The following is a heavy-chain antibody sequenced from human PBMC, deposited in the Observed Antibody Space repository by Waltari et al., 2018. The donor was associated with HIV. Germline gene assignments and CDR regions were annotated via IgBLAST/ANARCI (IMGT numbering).Heavy chain of an antibody. J-gene: IGHJ4*02. CDR1: GFPFSSYA. V-gene: IGHV3-30-3*01. CDR3: ARGHALVYFDY. D-gene: IGHD6-6*01. CDR2: ISYDGSNK. Sequence: QVQLVESGGGVVQPGRSLRLSCAASGFPFSSYAMHWVRQAPGNGMEWVAVISYDGSNKYYADSVKGRFTISRDNSKNTLYLQMNSLRAEDTAVYYCARGHALVYFDYWGQGTLVTVSS.